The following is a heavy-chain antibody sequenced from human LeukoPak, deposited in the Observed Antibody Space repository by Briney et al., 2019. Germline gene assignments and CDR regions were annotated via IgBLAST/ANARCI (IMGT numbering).Heavy chain of an antibody. J-gene: IGHJ4*02. CDR1: GYTFTCYY. CDR3: ARVAPILRGGGNYFDY. CDR2: INPNSGGT. V-gene: IGHV1-2*02. D-gene: IGHD3-10*01. Sequence: GASVKVSCKASGYTFTCYYMHWVRQAPGQGLEWMGWINPNSGGTNYAQKFQGRVTMTRDTSISTAYMELSRLRSDDTAVYYCARVAPILRGGGNYFDYWGQGTLVTVSS.